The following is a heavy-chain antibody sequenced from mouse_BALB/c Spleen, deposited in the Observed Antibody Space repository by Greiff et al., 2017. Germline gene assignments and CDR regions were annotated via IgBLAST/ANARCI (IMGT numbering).Heavy chain of an antibody. CDR1: GYTFTSYT. CDR2: INPSSGYT. D-gene: IGHD1-2*01. CDR3: ARGVTTATAWFAY. Sequence: VRLQQSGAELARPGASVKMSCKASGYTFTSYTMHWVKQRPGQGLEWIGYINPSSGYTNYNQKFKDKATLTADKSSSTAYMQLSSLTSEDSAVYYCARGVTTATAWFAYWGQGTLVTVSA. J-gene: IGHJ3*01. V-gene: IGHV1-4*01.